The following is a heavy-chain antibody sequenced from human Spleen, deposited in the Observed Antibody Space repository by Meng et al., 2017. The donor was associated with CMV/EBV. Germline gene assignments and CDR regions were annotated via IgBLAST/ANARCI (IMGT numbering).Heavy chain of an antibody. CDR2: ISWNSGSI. D-gene: IGHD6-6*01. CDR3: AKGEPRYSSSSGLLGDYYYGMDV. V-gene: IGHV3-9*01. Sequence: GGSLRLSCAASGFTFDDYAMHWVRQAPGKGLEWVSGISWNSGSIGYADSVKGRFTISRDNAKNSLYLQMNSLRAEDTAVYYCAKGEPRYSSSSGLLGDYYYGMDVWGQGTTVTVSS. J-gene: IGHJ6*02. CDR1: GFTFDDYA.